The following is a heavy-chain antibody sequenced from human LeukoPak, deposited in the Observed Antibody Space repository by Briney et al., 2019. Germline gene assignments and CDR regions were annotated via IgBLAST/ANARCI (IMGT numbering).Heavy chain of an antibody. D-gene: IGHD1-26*01. CDR1: GGSVSSGSYY. Sequence: SETLSLTCTVSGGSVSSGSYYWSWIRQPPGKGLEWIGYIYYSGGTNYNPSLKSRVTISVDTSKNQFSLKLSSVTAADTAVYYCARDSNSGGINASMRYYYYGMDVWGQGTTVTVSS. V-gene: IGHV4-61*01. CDR2: IYYSGGT. CDR3: ARDSNSGGINASMRYYYYGMDV. J-gene: IGHJ6*02.